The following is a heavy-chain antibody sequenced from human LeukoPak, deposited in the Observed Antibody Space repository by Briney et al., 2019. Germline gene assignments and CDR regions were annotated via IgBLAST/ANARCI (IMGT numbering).Heavy chain of an antibody. CDR3: AAISRV. J-gene: IGHJ6*02. Sequence: GGSLRLSCAASGFTFSSYWMHWVRQAPGKGLVWVSRSNSDGSSTSYADSVKGRFTISRDNAKNSLYLQMNSLRAEDTAVYYCAAISRVWGQGTTVTVSS. CDR1: GFTFSSYW. D-gene: IGHD3-9*01. CDR2: SNSDGSST. V-gene: IGHV3-74*01.